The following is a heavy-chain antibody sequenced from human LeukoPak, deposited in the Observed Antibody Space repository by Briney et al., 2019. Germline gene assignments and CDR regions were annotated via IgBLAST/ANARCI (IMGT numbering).Heavy chain of an antibody. CDR1: FIFSTYA. J-gene: IGHJ4*02. CDR2: ISGSGGST. CDR3: AKQSEITIFGVVITYYFDY. Sequence: GGSLRLSCAASFIFSTYAMNWVRQAPGKGLEWVSAISGSGGSTYYADSVKGRFTISRDNSKNTLYLQMNSLRAEDTAVYYCAKQSEITIFGVVITYYFDYWGQGTLVTVSS. D-gene: IGHD3-3*01. V-gene: IGHV3-23*01.